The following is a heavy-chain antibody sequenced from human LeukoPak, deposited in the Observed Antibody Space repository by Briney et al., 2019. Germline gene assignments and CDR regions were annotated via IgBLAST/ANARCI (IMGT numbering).Heavy chain of an antibody. CDR1: GGSISTYY. V-gene: IGHV4-4*07. D-gene: IGHD2-2*01. CDR2: IYTSGST. J-gene: IGHJ4*02. CDR3: ARGEYQLPIDY. Sequence: SETLSLTCTVSGGSISTYYWSWIRQPAGKGLEWIGRIYTSGSTNYNPSLKSRVTISVDTSKNQFSLKLSSVTAADTAVYYCARGEYQLPIDYWGQGTLVTVSS.